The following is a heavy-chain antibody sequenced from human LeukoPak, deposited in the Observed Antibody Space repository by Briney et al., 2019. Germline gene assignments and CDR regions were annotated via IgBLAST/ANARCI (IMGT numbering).Heavy chain of an antibody. D-gene: IGHD4-17*01. CDR3: ARETTVTSPYGRYYYYMDV. CDR2: ISGSGGST. V-gene: IGHV3-23*01. J-gene: IGHJ6*03. CDR1: GFTFSSYA. Sequence: GSLRLSCAASGFTFSSYAMSWVRQAPGKGLEWVSAISGSGGSTYYADSVKGRFTISRDNSKNTLYLQMNSLRAEDTAVYYCARETTVTSPYGRYYYYMDVWGKGTTVTISS.